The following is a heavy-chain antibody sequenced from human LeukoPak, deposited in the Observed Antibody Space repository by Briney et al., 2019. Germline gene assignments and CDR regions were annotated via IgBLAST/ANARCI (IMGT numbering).Heavy chain of an antibody. J-gene: IGHJ6*03. CDR2: ISAYNGNT. V-gene: IGHV1-18*01. Sequence: ASVKVSCKASGYTFTSYGISWVRQAPGQGLEWMGWISAYNGNTNYAQKLQGRVTMTTDTSTSTAYMELRSLRSDDTAVYYCAREGLNYYGSGSTSYYMDVWGKGTTVTASS. CDR3: AREGLNYYGSGSTSYYMDV. CDR1: GYTFTSYG. D-gene: IGHD3-10*01.